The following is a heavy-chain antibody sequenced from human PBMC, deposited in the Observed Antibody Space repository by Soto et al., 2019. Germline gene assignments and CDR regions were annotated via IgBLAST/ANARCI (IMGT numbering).Heavy chain of an antibody. D-gene: IGHD2-2*01. CDR3: AREDSIIIPAVSDF. CDR1: GFAFNNYG. V-gene: IGHV3-21*01. Sequence: GGSLRLSCTVSGFAFNNYGINWVRQAPGKGLEWVSSISKSDYTYYSDSVKGRFTISRDNAKNSVSLQMNTLRVDDTAVYYCAREDSIIIPAVSDFWRQGTLVTVSS. J-gene: IGHJ4*02. CDR2: ISKSDYT.